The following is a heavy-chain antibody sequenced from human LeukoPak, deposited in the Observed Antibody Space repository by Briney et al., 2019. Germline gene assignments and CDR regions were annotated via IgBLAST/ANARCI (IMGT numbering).Heavy chain of an antibody. V-gene: IGHV3-21*01. Sequence: GGSLRLSCAASGFTFSSYAMSWVRQAPGKGLEWVSSISSSSSYIYYADSVKGRFTISRDNAKNSLYLQMNSLRAEDTAVYYCARDKIDYDSSGYIDAFDIWGQGTMVTVSS. CDR3: ARDKIDYDSSGYIDAFDI. J-gene: IGHJ3*02. D-gene: IGHD3-22*01. CDR1: GFTFSSYA. CDR2: ISSSSSYI.